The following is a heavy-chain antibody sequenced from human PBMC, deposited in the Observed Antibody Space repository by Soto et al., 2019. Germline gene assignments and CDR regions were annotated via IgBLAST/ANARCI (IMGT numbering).Heavy chain of an antibody. V-gene: IGHV4-4*02. CDR3: ASRLGAKRFDN. D-gene: IGHD1-26*01. CDR1: GGSISNTNW. Sequence: LSLTCAISGGSISNTNWWSWVRQPPGKGLEWIGEIYHSGSTNYKPSLKSRLSISVDKSRNQFSLRLSSVTAADTAVYYCASRLGAKRFDNWGQGILVTVYS. J-gene: IGHJ4*02. CDR2: IYHSGST.